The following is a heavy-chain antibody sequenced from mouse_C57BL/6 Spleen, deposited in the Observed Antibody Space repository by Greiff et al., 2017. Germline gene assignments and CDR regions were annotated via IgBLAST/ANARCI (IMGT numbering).Heavy chain of an antibody. CDR1: GYAFSSYW. CDR3: ARSRDGYFDV. V-gene: IGHV1-80*01. D-gene: IGHD3-3*01. CDR2: IYPGDGDT. Sequence: VQRVESGAELVKPGASVKISCKASGYAFSSYWMNWVKQRPGKGLEWIGQIYPGDGDTNYNGKFKGKATLTADKSSSTAYMQLSSLTSEDSAVYFCARSRDGYFDVWGTGTTVTVSS. J-gene: IGHJ1*03.